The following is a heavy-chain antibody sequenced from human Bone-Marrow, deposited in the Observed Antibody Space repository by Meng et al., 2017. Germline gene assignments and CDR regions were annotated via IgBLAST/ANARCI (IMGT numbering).Heavy chain of an antibody. Sequence: GESLKFSCAASGFTFSNYWMYWVRQTPGKGLVWLSRINGDGSSIAYADFVECRFTVSRENAKKTPYLQVDSLRVEDTAVYYCVRQGFESWGQGTLVTVSS. CDR3: VRQGFES. J-gene: IGHJ4*02. V-gene: IGHV3-74*03. CDR2: INGDGSSI. CDR1: GFTFSNYW.